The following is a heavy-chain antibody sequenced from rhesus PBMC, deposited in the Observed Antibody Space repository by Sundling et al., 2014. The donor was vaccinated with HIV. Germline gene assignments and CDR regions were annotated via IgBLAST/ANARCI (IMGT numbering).Heavy chain of an antibody. D-gene: IGHD3-3*01. J-gene: IGHJ4*01. CDR1: GGSISDYY. Sequence: QVQLQESGPGLVKPSETLSLTCAVSGGSISDYYYWNWIRQPPGKGLEWIGRISGSGGSTDYNPSLKSRVTISRDTSQNQFSLKLNSVTAADTAVYFCATRQYLDWFLYWGQGVLVTVSS. V-gene: IGHV4-143*01. CDR3: ATRQYLDWFLY. CDR2: ISGSGGST.